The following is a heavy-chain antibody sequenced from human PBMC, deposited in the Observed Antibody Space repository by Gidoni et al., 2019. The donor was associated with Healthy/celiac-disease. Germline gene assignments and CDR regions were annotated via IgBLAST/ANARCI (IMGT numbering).Heavy chain of an antibody. CDR2: IYTSGST. V-gene: IGHV4-61*02. CDR1: GGSISSGSYY. CDR3: ARVRYSYGFYFDY. D-gene: IGHD5-18*01. J-gene: IGHJ4*02. Sequence: QVQLQESGPGLVKPSQTLSLTCPVDGGSISSGSYYWSWIRQPAGKGLEWIERIYTSGSTNYNPSLKSRVTISVDTSKNQFSLKLSSVTAAATAVYYCARVRYSYGFYFDYWGQGTLVTVSS.